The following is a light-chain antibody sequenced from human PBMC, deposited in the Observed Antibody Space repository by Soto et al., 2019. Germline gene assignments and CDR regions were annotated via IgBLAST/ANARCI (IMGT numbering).Light chain of an antibody. J-gene: IGLJ2*01. CDR1: SRDVGGYNY. CDR3: SSYTSSSTLMV. Sequence: QSALTQPASVSGSPGQSITISCSGTSRDVGGYNYVSWYQHHPGNAPKLMIYDVSHRPAGVSNRFSGSKSGNTASLTISGLQAEDEADYYCSSYTSSSTLMVFGGGTKLTVL. CDR2: DVS. V-gene: IGLV2-14*03.